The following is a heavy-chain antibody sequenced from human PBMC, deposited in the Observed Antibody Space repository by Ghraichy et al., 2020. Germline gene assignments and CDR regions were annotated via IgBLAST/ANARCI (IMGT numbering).Heavy chain of an antibody. CDR2: ISSSSSYI. V-gene: IGHV3-21*01. J-gene: IGHJ4*02. Sequence: GGSLRLSCAASGFTFSSYSMNWVRQAPGKGLEWVSSISSSSSYIYYADSVKGRFTISRDNAKNSLYLQMNSLRAEDTAVYYCARDRRIRSSSWYGLYDYWGQGTLVTVSS. D-gene: IGHD6-13*01. CDR1: GFTFSSYS. CDR3: ARDRRIRSSSWYGLYDY.